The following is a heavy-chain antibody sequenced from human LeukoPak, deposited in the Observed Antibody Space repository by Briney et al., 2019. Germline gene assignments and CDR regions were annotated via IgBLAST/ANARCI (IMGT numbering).Heavy chain of an antibody. V-gene: IGHV3-NL1*01. CDR1: GFTFSSYG. Sequence: GGSLRLSCAASGFTFSSYGKHWVRQAPGKGLEWVSVIYSGGSTYYADSVKGRSTISRDNSKNTLYLQMNSLRAEDTAVYYCAKAAASPPADWGQGTLVTVSS. CDR2: IYSGGST. CDR3: AKAAASPPAD. D-gene: IGHD6-13*01. J-gene: IGHJ4*02.